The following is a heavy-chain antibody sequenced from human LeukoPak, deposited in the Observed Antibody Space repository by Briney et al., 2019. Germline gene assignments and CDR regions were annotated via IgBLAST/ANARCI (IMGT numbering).Heavy chain of an antibody. J-gene: IGHJ4*02. D-gene: IGHD6-13*01. CDR2: ISGSGGST. Sequence: PGGSLRLSCAASGFTFSSYAMSWVRQAPGKGLEWVSAISGSGGSTYYADSVKGRFTTSRDNSKNTLYLQMNSLRAEDTAVYYCAKVTNIAAKVPNYFDYWGQGTLVTVSS. V-gene: IGHV3-23*01. CDR3: AKVTNIAAKVPNYFDY. CDR1: GFTFSSYA.